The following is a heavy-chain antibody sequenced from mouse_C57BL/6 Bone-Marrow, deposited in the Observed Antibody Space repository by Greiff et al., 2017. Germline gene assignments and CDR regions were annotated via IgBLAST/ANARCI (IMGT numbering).Heavy chain of an antibody. CDR3: TPNWGPFAY. J-gene: IGHJ3*01. CDR1: GFTFSSYA. D-gene: IGHD4-1*01. CDR2: ISSGGDYI. Sequence: EVKLVESGEGLVKPGGSLKLSCAASGFTFSSYAMSWVRQTPEKRLEWVAYISSGGDYIYYADSVKGRFTISRDNARNALYLQMSSLKSEDTAMYYCTPNWGPFAYWGQGTLVTVSA. V-gene: IGHV5-9-1*02.